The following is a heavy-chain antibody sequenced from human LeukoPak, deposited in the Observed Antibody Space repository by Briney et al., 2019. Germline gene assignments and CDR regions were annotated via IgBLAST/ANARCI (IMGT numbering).Heavy chain of an antibody. CDR2: IYRDGST. CDR3: ARGRPGYYFDY. J-gene: IGHJ4*02. Sequence: GGSLRLSCAASGFSVSSNYMSWVRQAPGKGLEWVSLIYRDGSTYYADSVKGRFTISRDNSKNTLYLQMNSLRAEDTAVYYCARGRPGYYFDYWGQGTLVTVSS. V-gene: IGHV3-66*01. CDR1: GFSVSSNY. D-gene: IGHD1-14*01.